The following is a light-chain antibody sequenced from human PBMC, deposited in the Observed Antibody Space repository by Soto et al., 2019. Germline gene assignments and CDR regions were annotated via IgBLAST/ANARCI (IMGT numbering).Light chain of an antibody. CDR1: QSVSSY. Sequence: DIVLTQSPATLSLSPGERATLSCRASQSVSSYLAWYQQKPGQAPRLLIYGASNRATGIPDRFSGSGSGTDFTLTISRLEPEDFAVYYCQQYDSLPRTFGQGTKVDIK. CDR2: GAS. CDR3: QQYDSLPRT. V-gene: IGKV3-20*01. J-gene: IGKJ1*01.